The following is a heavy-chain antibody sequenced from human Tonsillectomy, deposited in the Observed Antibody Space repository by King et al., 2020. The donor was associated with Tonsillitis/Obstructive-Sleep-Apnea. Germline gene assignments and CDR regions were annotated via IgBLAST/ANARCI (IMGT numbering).Heavy chain of an antibody. CDR2: IYYSGST. CDR1: GGSISSGGYY. V-gene: IGHV4-31*03. CDR3: ARSGNAGDDALDI. J-gene: IGHJ3*02. Sequence: VQLQESGPGLVKPSQTLSLTCTVSGGSISSGGYYWSWIRQHPGKGLEWIGYIYYSGSTDYNPSLKSRVTISVDTAKNQFSLKLSSVTAADTAVYYCARSGNAGDDALDIWGQGTMVTVSS. D-gene: IGHD2-2*01.